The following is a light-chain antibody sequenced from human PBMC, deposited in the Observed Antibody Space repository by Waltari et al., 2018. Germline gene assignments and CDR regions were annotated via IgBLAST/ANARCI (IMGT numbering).Light chain of an antibody. CDR1: QRISMY. CDR2: DAT. J-gene: IGKJ2*03. CDR3: QQRTNWPPYS. Sequence: EIVLTQYPATLSLSPGGRAVLTCRASQRISMYLAWYQQKPGQPPRLLIYDATHRASGIPTRFSGSGSGTDFTLTISRLEPEDSAIYYCQQRTNWPPYSFGQGTRLDIK. V-gene: IGKV3-11*01.